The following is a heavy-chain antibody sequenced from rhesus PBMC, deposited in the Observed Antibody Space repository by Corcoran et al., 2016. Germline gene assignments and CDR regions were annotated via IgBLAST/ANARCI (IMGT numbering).Heavy chain of an antibody. CDR1: GFTFSSYV. J-gene: IGHJ4*01. CDR2: IIESVGTI. D-gene: IGHD6-31*01. V-gene: IGHV3S26*01. Sequence: DVQLVESGGGLVKPGGSLRLSCVASGFTFSSYVMHCVRQAPGKGLEWVSVIIESVGTIYYADAVKGRFTISRDNAKNSLLLQMNSLRAEDTAVYYCTRDRPYSSGWYYFDYWGQGVLVTVSS. CDR3: TRDRPYSSGWYYFDY.